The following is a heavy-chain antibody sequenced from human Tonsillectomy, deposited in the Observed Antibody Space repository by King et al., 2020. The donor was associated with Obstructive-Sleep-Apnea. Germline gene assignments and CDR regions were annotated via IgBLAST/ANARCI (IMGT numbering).Heavy chain of an antibody. Sequence: QLVQSGGGLVQPGGSLRLSCAASGFIFSSYWMCWVRQAPGRGLQGVANIQQAGRECYYVDSVKGRFTISRENAKNSLYLQMNSLRAEDTAVYYCGRGVWLHFFDYWGQGTLVTVSS. CDR2: IQQAGREC. D-gene: IGHD3-3*02. J-gene: IGHJ4*02. CDR3: GRGVWLHFFDY. V-gene: IGHV3-7*01. CDR1: GFIFSSYW.